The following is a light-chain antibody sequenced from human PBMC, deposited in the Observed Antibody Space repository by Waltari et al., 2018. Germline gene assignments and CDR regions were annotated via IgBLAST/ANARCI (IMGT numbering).Light chain of an antibody. J-gene: IGLJ3*02. CDR3: QSYDSSLSGPWV. CDR1: SSNIGAGND. CDR2: ADN. V-gene: IGLV1-40*01. Sequence: QSVLTQPPSVSGAPGQRVTISCTGSSSNIGAGNDIHWSQQLPGAAPKLLIYADNNRPSGVPDRFSGSKSGTSASLAITGLQAEDEADYYCQSYDSSLSGPWVFGGGTKLTVL.